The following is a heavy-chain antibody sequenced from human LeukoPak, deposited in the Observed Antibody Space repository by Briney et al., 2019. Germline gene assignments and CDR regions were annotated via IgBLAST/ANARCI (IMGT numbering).Heavy chain of an antibody. J-gene: IGHJ4*02. CDR2: ISSSSGSI. D-gene: IGHD1-1*01. V-gene: IGHV3-21*01. Sequence: GGSLRLSCAASGFTFSSYSMNWVRQAPGKGLEWVSSISSSSGSIYYVDSVKGRFTISRDNAKNSLYLQMNSLRAEDAAVYYCARDWNYYSCWGQGTLVTVSS. CDR1: GFTFSSYS. CDR3: ARDWNYYSC.